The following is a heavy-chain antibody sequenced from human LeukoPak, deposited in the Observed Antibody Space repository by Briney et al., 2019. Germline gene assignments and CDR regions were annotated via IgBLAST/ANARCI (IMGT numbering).Heavy chain of an antibody. CDR2: ISSGGTNT. Sequence: PGGSVRLSCASCGFSFSTYSMSWVRQARGKGLEWVSSISSGGTNTYYADSVKGRFSISRDNSRNTLYLNMNSLRAEDTAVYYCAKDRPCTICSPSDYWGQGTLVTVSS. D-gene: IGHD2-2*01. CDR3: AKDRPCTICSPSDY. J-gene: IGHJ4*02. CDR1: GFSFSTYS. V-gene: IGHV3-23*01.